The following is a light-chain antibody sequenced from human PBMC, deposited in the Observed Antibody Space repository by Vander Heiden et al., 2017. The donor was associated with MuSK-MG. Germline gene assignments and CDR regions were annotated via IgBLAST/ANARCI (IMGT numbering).Light chain of an antibody. CDR1: QSISSY. CDR3: QQSDSTPL. V-gene: IGKV1-39*01. CDR2: AAS. Sequence: DIQMTQSPSSLSASVGDRVTITCRASQSISSYLNWYQQKPGKAPKLLIYAASRLQSGVPSRFSGSGSGTDFTLTISRLQPEDFATYYCQQSDSTPLFGPGTKVDIK. J-gene: IGKJ3*01.